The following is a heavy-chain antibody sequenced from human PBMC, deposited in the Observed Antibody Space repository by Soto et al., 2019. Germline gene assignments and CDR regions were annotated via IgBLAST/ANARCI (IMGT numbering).Heavy chain of an antibody. CDR1: GYTFTDFY. J-gene: IGHJ4*02. D-gene: IGHD3-22*01. CDR2: INPNSGGT. CDR3: ARGLRVMIVPNFDY. V-gene: IGHV1-2*02. Sequence: GASVKVSCKASGYTFTDFYMHWVRQAPGQGLEWMGSINPNSGGTNSAQKFQGRVTMTTDTSISTAYMELSRLRADDTAVYYCARGLRVMIVPNFDYWGQGTLVTVSS.